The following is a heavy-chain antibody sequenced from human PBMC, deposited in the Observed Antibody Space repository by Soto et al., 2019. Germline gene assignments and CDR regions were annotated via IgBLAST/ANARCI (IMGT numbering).Heavy chain of an antibody. D-gene: IGHD1-7*01. CDR2: ISSDGSDE. V-gene: IGHV3-30*03. Sequence: GGSLRLSCAASAFSFSSYGMHWVRQAPGRGLAWVAFISSDGSDEYYEDSVKGRFTSSRDNSRNTLYLQMNSLRPEDTAVYYCASSAETSELPYWFDPWGQGTLVTVSS. J-gene: IGHJ5*02. CDR3: ASSAETSELPYWFDP. CDR1: AFSFSSYG.